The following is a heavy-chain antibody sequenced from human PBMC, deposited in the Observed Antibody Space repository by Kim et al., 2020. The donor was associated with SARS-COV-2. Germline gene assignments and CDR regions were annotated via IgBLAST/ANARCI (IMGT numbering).Heavy chain of an antibody. J-gene: IGHJ3*02. Sequence: SVKVSCKASGGTFSSYAISWVRQAPGQGLEWMGGIIPIFGTANYAQKFQGRVTITADESTSTAYMELNSLRSEDTAVYYCARDLRRYCSGGSCYPDYFFHDAFDIWGQGTMVTVSS. V-gene: IGHV1-69*13. D-gene: IGHD2-15*01. CDR2: IIPIFGTA. CDR1: GGTFSSYA. CDR3: ARDLRRYCSGGSCYPDYFFHDAFDI.